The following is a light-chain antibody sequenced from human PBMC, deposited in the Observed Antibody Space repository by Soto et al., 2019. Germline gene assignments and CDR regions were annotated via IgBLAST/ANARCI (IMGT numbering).Light chain of an antibody. J-gene: IGKJ1*01. V-gene: IGKV3-15*01. Sequence: EIVMTQSPATLSVSPGERATLSCRASQSVGSFLAWYQQKRGQAPRLLIYDTSTRATGIPARFSGSGSGTEFTLTISSLQSEDFAVYYCQQYKNGWTFGQGTKVDIK. CDR1: QSVGSF. CDR3: QQYKNGWT. CDR2: DTS.